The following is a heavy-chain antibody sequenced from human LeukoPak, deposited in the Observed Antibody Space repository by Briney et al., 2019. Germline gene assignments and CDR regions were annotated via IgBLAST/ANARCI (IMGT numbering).Heavy chain of an antibody. J-gene: IGHJ4*02. Sequence: GGSLRLSCAASGFTFSDYAMSWVRQTPGRGLEWVSTISDSSFSIYYPDSVRGRFTVSRDNSKNTLYLQMNSLRAEDTAVYYCASGYSSMHFDYWGQGTLVTVSS. CDR3: ASGYSSMHFDY. D-gene: IGHD6-13*01. CDR1: GFTFSDYA. V-gene: IGHV3-23*01. CDR2: ISDSSFSI.